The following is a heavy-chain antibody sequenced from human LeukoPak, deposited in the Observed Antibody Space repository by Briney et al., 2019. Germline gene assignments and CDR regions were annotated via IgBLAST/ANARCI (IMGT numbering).Heavy chain of an antibody. V-gene: IGHV4-39*01. J-gene: IGHJ4*02. Sequence: SETLSLTCTVSGGSISTYYWGWIRQAPGKGLEWIGSIYYTGNTYYNASLKSRVTISIDTSKNQISLRLTSVTATDTAMYYCARQTGSGLFTLPGGQGTLVTVSS. CDR1: GGSISTYY. D-gene: IGHD3/OR15-3a*01. CDR2: IYYTGNT. CDR3: ARQTGSGLFTLP.